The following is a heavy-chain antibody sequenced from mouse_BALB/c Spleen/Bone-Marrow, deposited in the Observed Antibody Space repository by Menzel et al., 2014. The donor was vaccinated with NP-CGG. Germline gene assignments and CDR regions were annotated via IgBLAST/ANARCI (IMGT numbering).Heavy chain of an antibody. Sequence: EVMLVESGGGLVQPGGSLKLSCAASGFTSSNYGMSWVRPTPDKRLEFVATINTNGGEIYYPVREKGRFTITRDNAKNTLYLQMRSLKSEDTAMYYCARGDDYVSWLAYWGQGTLVTGSA. CDR3: ARGDDYVSWLAY. J-gene: IGHJ3*01. CDR1: GFTSSNYG. D-gene: IGHD2-4*01. V-gene: IGHV5-6-3*01. CDR2: INTNGGEI.